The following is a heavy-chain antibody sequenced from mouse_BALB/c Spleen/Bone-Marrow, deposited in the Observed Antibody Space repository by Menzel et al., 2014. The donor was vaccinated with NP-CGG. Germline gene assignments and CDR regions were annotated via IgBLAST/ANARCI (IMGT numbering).Heavy chain of an antibody. V-gene: IGHV1S29*02. Sequence: EVKLMESGPELVKPGASVKISCKASGYTFTDYNMHWVKQSHGKSLEWIGYIYPYNGGTGYNQKFKSKATLTVDNSSSTAYTELRSLTSEDSAVYYCARSGVPYAMDYWGQGTSVTVSS. CDR1: GYTFTDYN. J-gene: IGHJ4*01. CDR2: IYPYNGGT. D-gene: IGHD3-1*01. CDR3: ARSGVPYAMDY.